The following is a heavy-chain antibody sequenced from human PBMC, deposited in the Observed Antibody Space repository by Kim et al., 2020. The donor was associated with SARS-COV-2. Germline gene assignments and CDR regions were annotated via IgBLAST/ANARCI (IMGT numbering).Heavy chain of an antibody. V-gene: IGHV4-59*01. D-gene: IGHD7-27*01. CDR1: GASISNNH. CDR3: AGYTLGQGGRGY. CDR2: TYESGSN. Sequence: SETLSRTCTVSGASISNNHWSWIRQSPGKGLEWIGHTYESGSNSYNLSLNSRVTISVERSKNQFSLKLTSVTAADTAVYYCAGYTLGQGGRGYWGQGILV. J-gene: IGHJ4*02.